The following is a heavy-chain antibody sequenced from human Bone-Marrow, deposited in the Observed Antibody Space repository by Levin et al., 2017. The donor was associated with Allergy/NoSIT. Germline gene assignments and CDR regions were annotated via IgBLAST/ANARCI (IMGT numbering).Heavy chain of an antibody. J-gene: IGHJ5*02. D-gene: IGHD3-16*01. V-gene: IGHV4-39*01. Sequence: SCSVSGGSIISRSYYWGWIRQPPGKGLEWIGNIFHDGSISYSPSLRSRVTISVDTSKSQFSLKLRSVAAADTAVYFCARYDRNEIWFDPWGQGTLVTVSS. CDR1: GGSIISRSYY. CDR2: IFHDGSI. CDR3: ARYDRNEIWFDP.